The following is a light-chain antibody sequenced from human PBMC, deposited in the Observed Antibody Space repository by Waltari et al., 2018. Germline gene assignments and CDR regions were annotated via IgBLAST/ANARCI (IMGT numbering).Light chain of an antibody. V-gene: IGLV1-44*01. J-gene: IGLJ3*02. CDR1: RSNIGSKA. Sequence: QFVLTQPPSPSETPGQGVTSPCSGSRSNIGSKAVNWYQQLPGRAPKLLIYRNNDRPSGVPDRFSGSKSGTSASLAVSGLQSEDEADYYCLLFYGGAHVFGGGTKLTVL. CDR3: LLFYGGAHV. CDR2: RNN.